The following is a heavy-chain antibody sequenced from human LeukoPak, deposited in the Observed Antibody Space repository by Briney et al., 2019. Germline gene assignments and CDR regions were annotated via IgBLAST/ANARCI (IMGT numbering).Heavy chain of an antibody. Sequence: GGSLRLSRSASGFSFRKYDVHWVRQPTGEGLEWVSAVGTGGDTYYAGSVKGRFTVVRENAKNTLYLQMNSLRAGDTAMYYCARRSAAAGIDAFDIWGQWTMVTVSS. V-gene: IGHV3-13*01. CDR3: ARRSAAAGIDAFDI. D-gene: IGHD6-13*01. J-gene: IGHJ3*02. CDR1: GFSFRKYD. CDR2: VGTGGDT.